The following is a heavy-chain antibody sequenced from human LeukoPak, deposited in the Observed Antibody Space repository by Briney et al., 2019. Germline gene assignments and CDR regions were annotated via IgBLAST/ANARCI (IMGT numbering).Heavy chain of an antibody. J-gene: IGHJ4*02. V-gene: IGHV3-21*01. CDR2: ISSSSSYI. CDR1: GFTFSSYS. CDR3: AREADDYVWGSYRPPFDY. Sequence: GGSLRLSCAASGFTFSSYSMNWVRQAPGKGLEWVSSISSSSSYIYYADSVKGRFTIPRDNAKNSLYLQMNSLRAEDTAVYYCAREADDYVWGSYRPPFDYWGQGTLVTVSS. D-gene: IGHD3-16*02.